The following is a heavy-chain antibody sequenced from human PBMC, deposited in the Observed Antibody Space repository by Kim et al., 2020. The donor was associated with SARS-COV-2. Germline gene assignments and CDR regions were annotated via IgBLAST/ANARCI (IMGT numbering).Heavy chain of an antibody. CDR2: IKQGGGEK. Sequence: GGSLRLSCAASGFTFSSYWMSWVRQAPGKGLEWVANIKQGGGEKYYVDSVKGRFTISRDNAKNSLYLQMNSLRAEDTAVYYCARDGDYYDSSGWFYYWGQGTLVTVSS. CDR3: ARDGDYYDSSGWFYY. D-gene: IGHD3-22*01. CDR1: GFTFSSYW. J-gene: IGHJ4*02. V-gene: IGHV3-7*03.